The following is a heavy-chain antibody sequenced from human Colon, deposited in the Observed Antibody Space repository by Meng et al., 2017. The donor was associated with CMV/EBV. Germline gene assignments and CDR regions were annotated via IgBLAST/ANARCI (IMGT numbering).Heavy chain of an antibody. Sequence: SCTASGYILPHNYVHWVRQAPGQRLEWMGWINTANGDTKYSQNLQATVTLTRDTSASTAYMELSSLRSEDTAVYYCARGQGTSWFDYWGQGTLVTVSS. CDR3: ARGQGTSWFDY. CDR2: INTANGDT. V-gene: IGHV1-3*04. J-gene: IGHJ5*01. CDR1: GYILPHNY. D-gene: IGHD2-2*01.